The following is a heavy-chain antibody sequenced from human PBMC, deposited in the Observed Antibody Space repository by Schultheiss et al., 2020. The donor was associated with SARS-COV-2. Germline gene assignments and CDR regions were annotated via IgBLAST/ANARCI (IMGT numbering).Heavy chain of an antibody. Sequence: SETLSLTCAVSGGSISSGGYSWSWIRQPPGKGLEWIGYIYHSGSTNYNPSLKSRVTISVDTSKNQFSLKLSSVTAADTAVYYCARAGFGELLLGRADWFDPWGQGTLVTVSS. CDR2: IYHSGST. CDR1: GGSISSGGYS. CDR3: ARAGFGELLLGRADWFDP. D-gene: IGHD3-10*01. J-gene: IGHJ5*02. V-gene: IGHV4-30-2*01.